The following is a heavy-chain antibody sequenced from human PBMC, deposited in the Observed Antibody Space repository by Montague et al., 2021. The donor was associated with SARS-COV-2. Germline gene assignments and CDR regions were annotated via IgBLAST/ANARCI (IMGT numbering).Heavy chain of an antibody. J-gene: IGHJ5*02. V-gene: IGHV4-59*13. CDR3: ARTEYNWNDWFDP. CDR1: GGSISSYY. CDR2: IFHSGIT. Sequence: SETLSLTCSVSGGSISSYYWSWIRQSPGKGLEWIGYIFHSGITDXNPSLKSRVTISVDMSKNQFSLQLNSVTAADSAAYYCARTEYNWNDWFDPWGQGTLVTVSS. D-gene: IGHD1-20*01.